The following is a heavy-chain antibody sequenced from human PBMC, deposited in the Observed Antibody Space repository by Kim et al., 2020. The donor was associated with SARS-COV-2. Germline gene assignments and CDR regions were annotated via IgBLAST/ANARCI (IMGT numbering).Heavy chain of an antibody. D-gene: IGHD1-26*01. V-gene: IGHV1-18*01. Sequence: KLQGRVTMTTDTSTSTAYMELRSLRSDDTAVYYCARDLHSIVGATPFYYWGQGTLVTVSS. CDR3: ARDLHSIVGATPFYY. J-gene: IGHJ4*02.